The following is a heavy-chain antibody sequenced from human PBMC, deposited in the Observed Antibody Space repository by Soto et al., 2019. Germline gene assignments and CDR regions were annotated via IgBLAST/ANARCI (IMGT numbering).Heavy chain of an antibody. CDR3: AREGKLGRWLQPLDF. D-gene: IGHD5-12*01. CDR2: IHYNGNT. J-gene: IGHJ4*02. V-gene: IGHV4-59*01. Sequence: QVQLQVSAPGLVKPSETLSLTCTVSGDSISAYSWSWVRQPPGKGLEWIGNIHYNGNTKYNPSLKSRASMSVDTSKNRFSLRLISVTAADTAKYFGAREGKLGRWLQPLDFWGQGTLVTVSS. CDR1: GDSISAYS.